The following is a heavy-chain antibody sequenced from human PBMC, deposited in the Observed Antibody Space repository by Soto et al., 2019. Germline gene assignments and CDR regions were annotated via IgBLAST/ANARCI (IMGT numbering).Heavy chain of an antibody. J-gene: IGHJ4*02. CDR2: ISSSSSTI. Sequence: GGSLRLSCAASGFTFSSYSMNWVRQAPGKGPEWVSYISSSSSTIYYADSVKDRFTISRDNAKNSLYLQMNSLRDEDTAVYYCARDQYVTGPYYDFWSGYYGFDYWGQGTLVTVSS. CDR1: GFTFSSYS. CDR3: ARDQYVTGPYYDFWSGYYGFDY. D-gene: IGHD3-3*01. V-gene: IGHV3-48*02.